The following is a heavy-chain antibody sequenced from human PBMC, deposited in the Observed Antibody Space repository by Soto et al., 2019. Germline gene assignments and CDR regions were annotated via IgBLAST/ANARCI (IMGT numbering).Heavy chain of an antibody. Sequence: SGPTLVNPTQTLTLTCTFSGFSLSTSGVGVGWIRQPPGKALELLALIYWDDDKRYSPSLKSRLTITKDTSKNQVVLTMTNMDPVDTATYYCAHRLRDTVTTTFDPWGQGTLVTVSS. V-gene: IGHV2-5*02. D-gene: IGHD4-17*01. J-gene: IGHJ5*02. CDR2: IYWDDDK. CDR3: AHRLRDTVTTTFDP. CDR1: GFSLSTSGVG.